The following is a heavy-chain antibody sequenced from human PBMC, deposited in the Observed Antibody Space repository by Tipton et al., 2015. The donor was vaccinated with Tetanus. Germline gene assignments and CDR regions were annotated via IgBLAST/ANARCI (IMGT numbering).Heavy chain of an antibody. CDR2: IYYSGST. D-gene: IGHD1-26*01. Sequence: GLVKPSHTLSLTCTVSGGSISSGGYYWSWIRQHPGKGLEWIGDIYYSGSTYYNPSLKSRVSISVDTSKNQFSLKLNSVTAADTAVYYCARDQARGARGWNYFDYWGQGTLVTVSS. J-gene: IGHJ4*02. CDR1: GGSISSGGYY. CDR3: ARDQARGARGWNYFDY. V-gene: IGHV4-31*03.